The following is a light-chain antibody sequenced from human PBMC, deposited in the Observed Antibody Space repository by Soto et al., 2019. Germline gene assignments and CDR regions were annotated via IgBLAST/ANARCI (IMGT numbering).Light chain of an antibody. Sequence: MTQSPSTLSASVGDRVTITCRASQSISYWLAWYQQKPGQAPRLLIYGASTRATGVPARFSGSGSGTEFTLTISSLQSEDFAVYYCQQYDSSPRTFGQGTKVDIK. CDR2: GAS. CDR3: QQYDSSPRT. V-gene: IGKV3-15*01. J-gene: IGKJ1*01. CDR1: QSISYW.